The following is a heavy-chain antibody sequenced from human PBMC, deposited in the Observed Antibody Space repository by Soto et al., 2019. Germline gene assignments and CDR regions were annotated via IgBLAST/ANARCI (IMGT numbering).Heavy chain of an antibody. CDR1: GYTFTSYD. CDR3: ARTLYGDNVDS. Sequence: QVQLVQSGAEVKKPGASVKVSCKASGYTFTSYDINWVRQATGQGLEWMGWMNPKSANTVHAQKFQGRVTMTRNTSRRTAYMELRSLRSEDTAVYYCARTLYGDNVDSWAQETLATVS. D-gene: IGHD4-17*01. J-gene: IGHJ4*02. V-gene: IGHV1-8*01. CDR2: MNPKSANT.